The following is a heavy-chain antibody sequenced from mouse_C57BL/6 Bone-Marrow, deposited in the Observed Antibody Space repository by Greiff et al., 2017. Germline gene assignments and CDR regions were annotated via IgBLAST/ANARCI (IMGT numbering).Heavy chain of an antibody. V-gene: IGHV5-6*01. CDR3: ARHTMNSAGFDY. D-gene: IGHD2-4*01. CDR1: GFTFSSYG. Sequence: EVQLMESGGDLVKPGGSLKLSCAASGFTFSSYGMSWVRQTPDKRLEWVATISSGGSYTYYPDSFKGRVTISRDNAKNTLYLQMSSLKSEDTAMYYCARHTMNSAGFDYWGQGTLVTVSA. J-gene: IGHJ3*01. CDR2: ISSGGSYT.